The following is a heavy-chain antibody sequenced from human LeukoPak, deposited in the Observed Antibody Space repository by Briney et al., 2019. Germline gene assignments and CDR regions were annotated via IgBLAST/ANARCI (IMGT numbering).Heavy chain of an antibody. CDR2: IYSGGST. Sequence: GGSLRLSCAASGFTVSSNYMSWVRQAPGKGLEWVSVIYSGGSTYYADSVKGRFTISRDNSKNTLYLQMNSLRAEDTAVYYCARDRRSGSWDYWGQGTLVTVSA. CDR1: GFTVSSNY. CDR3: ARDRRSGSWDY. D-gene: IGHD3-10*01. J-gene: IGHJ4*02. V-gene: IGHV3-66*01.